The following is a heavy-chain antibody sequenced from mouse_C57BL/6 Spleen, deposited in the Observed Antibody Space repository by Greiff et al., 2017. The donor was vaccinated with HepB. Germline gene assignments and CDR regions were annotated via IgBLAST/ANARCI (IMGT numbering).Heavy chain of an antibody. D-gene: IGHD2-1*01. Sequence: EVQVVESGEGLVKPGGSLKLSCAASGFTFSSYAMSWVRQTPEKRLEWVAYISSGGDCIYYADTVKGRFTISRDNARNTLYLQMSSLKSEDTAMYYCTRAPLPSEWYFDVWGTGTTVTVSS. V-gene: IGHV5-9-1*02. CDR3: TRAPLPSEWYFDV. CDR1: GFTFSSYA. CDR2: ISSGGDCI. J-gene: IGHJ1*03.